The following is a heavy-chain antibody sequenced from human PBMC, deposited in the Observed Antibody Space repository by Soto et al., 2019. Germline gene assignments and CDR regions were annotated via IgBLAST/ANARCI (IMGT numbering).Heavy chain of an antibody. CDR3: ARVSMVRDSGVY. CDR1: GYTFTSYG. Sequence: ASVKVSCKASGYTFTSYGISWVRQAPGQGLEWMGWISAYNGNTNYAQKLQGRVTMTTDTSTSTAYMELRSPRSDDTAVYYCARVSMVRDSGVYWGQGTLVTVSS. CDR2: ISAYNGNT. D-gene: IGHD3-10*01. J-gene: IGHJ4*02. V-gene: IGHV1-18*01.